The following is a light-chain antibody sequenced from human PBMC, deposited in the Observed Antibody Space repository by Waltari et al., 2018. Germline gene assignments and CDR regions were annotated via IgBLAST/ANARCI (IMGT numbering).Light chain of an antibody. J-gene: IGKJ1*01. CDR3: HYYDSSPSWT. CDR2: GVS. Sequence: EIVLAQSPRTLSLSQGERATLFCRASQSVGGSFLAWYQQKPGQAPRLLIYGVSSRAPGIPDRFSGSGSGTDFTLTIRRLEPEDFAVYYCHYYDSSPSWTFGQGTKVEIK. CDR1: QSVGGSF. V-gene: IGKV3-20*01.